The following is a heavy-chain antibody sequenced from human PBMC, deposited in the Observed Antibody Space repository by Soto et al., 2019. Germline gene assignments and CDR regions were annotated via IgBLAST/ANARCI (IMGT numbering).Heavy chain of an antibody. CDR2: INSDGSVS. J-gene: IGHJ6*03. CDR1: GFTFSNYW. V-gene: IGHV3-74*01. D-gene: IGHD2-15*01. Sequence: EVKLVESGGGLVQPGGSLRLSCEASGFTFSNYWMYWVRQAPGQGLVWVSRINSDGSVSSYADSVKGRLTISRDNVKNTLYLQMNSLRVEDTAVCYCARGDCVGGSCYSLAGSFYYYMDVWGKGTTVTVFS. CDR3: ARGDCVGGSCYSLAGSFYYYMDV.